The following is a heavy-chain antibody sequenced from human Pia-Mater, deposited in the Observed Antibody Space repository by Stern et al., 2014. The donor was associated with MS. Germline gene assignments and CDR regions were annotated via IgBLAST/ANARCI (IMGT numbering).Heavy chain of an antibody. CDR1: GYSFSSNG. D-gene: IGHD2/OR15-2a*01. CDR2: VSDDGRNN. J-gene: IGHJ4*02. V-gene: IGHV3-33*01. Sequence: VQLVESGGGVVQPGGSLTLSCAASGYSFSSNGVHWVRQAPGQGLEWVAIVSDDGRNNSYADSVPGRFTISQDTPTHTASLQLNSLRADDTAVYYCARILGHPPDYWGQGTLVTVSS. CDR3: ARILGHPPDY.